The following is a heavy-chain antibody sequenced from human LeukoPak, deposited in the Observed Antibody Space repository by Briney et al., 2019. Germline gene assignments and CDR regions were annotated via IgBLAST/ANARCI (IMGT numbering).Heavy chain of an antibody. CDR2: ISSGAYTI. Sequence: GGSLRLSCAASGFTFSDYYMSWIRQAPEKGLEWISYISSGAYTIYYADSVKGRLTISRDNAKNSLYLQMDSLRAEDTAIYYCATSYYYATWWGQGTLVTVS. CDR1: GFTFSDYY. D-gene: IGHD3-10*01. CDR3: ATSYYYATW. V-gene: IGHV3-11*01. J-gene: IGHJ4*02.